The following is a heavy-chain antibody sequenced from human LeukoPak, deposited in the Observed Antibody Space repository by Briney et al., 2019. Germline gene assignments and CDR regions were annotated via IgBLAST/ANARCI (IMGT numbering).Heavy chain of an antibody. CDR1: GGTFSSYA. Sequence: SVKVSCKASGGTFSSYAISWVRQAPGQGLEWMGRIIPIFGTANYAQKFQGRVTITMDESTSTAYMELSSLRSEDTAVYYCARDARFLEWFHESPDWFDPWGQGTLVTVSS. D-gene: IGHD3-3*01. V-gene: IGHV1-69*05. J-gene: IGHJ5*02. CDR2: IIPIFGTA. CDR3: ARDARFLEWFHESPDWFDP.